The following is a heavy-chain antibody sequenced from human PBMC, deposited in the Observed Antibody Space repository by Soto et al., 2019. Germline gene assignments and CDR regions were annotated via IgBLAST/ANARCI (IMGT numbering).Heavy chain of an antibody. CDR1: GYTFTGYY. CDR3: ARDRDSSSSPYYYYYYGMDV. Sequence: ASVKVSCKASGYTFTGYYMHWVRQAPGQGLEWMGWINPNSGGTNYAQKFQGRVTMTRDTSISTAYMELSRLRSDDTAVYYCARDRDSSSSPYYYYYYGMDVWG. CDR2: INPNSGGT. J-gene: IGHJ6*01. D-gene: IGHD6-6*01. V-gene: IGHV1-2*02.